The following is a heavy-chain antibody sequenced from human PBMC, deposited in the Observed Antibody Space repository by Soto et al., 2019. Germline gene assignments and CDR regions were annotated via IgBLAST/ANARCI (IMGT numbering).Heavy chain of an antibody. CDR1: GFTFSVYS. CDR2: ITSDTKNI. J-gene: IGHJ4*02. Sequence: EVQLVESGGGLVQRGGSLRLSCVASGFTFSVYSMNWVRQAPGKGLEWFSDITSDTKNIKYADSVKGRFTISRDNAKNSVNQQMNRLRDEDTAVYYCAISVEGHFDYWGQGTVVTVSS. D-gene: IGHD6-19*01. CDR3: AISVEGHFDY. V-gene: IGHV3-48*02.